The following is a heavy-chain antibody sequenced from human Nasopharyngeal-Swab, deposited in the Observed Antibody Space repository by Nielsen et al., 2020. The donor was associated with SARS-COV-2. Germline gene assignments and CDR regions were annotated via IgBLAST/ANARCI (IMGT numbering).Heavy chain of an antibody. D-gene: IGHD3-22*01. V-gene: IGHV1-2*06. CDR3: ARYYYDSSGYTYYFDY. CDR2: INPNSGGT. CDR1: GYTFTGYY. Sequence: ASVKVSCKASGYTFTGYYMHWVRQAPGQGLEWVGRINPNSGGTNYAQKFQGRVTMTRDTSISTAYMELSRLRSDDTAVYYCARYYYDSSGYTYYFDYWGQGTLVTVSS. J-gene: IGHJ4*02.